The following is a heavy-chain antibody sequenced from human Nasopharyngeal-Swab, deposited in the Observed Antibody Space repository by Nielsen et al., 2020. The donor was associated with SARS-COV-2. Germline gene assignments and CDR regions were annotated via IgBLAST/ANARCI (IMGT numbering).Heavy chain of an antibody. CDR2: ISYDGSNK. CDR1: GFTFSSYG. CDR3: AKDSDGYCSGGSCHFYYYYGMDV. Sequence: GGSLRLSCAASGFTFSSYGIHWVRQAPGKGLEWVAVISYDGSNKYYADSVKGRFTISRDNSKNTLYLQMNSLRAEDTAVYYCAKDSDGYCSGGSCHFYYYYGMDVWGQGTTVTVSS. D-gene: IGHD2-15*01. J-gene: IGHJ6*02. V-gene: IGHV3-30*18.